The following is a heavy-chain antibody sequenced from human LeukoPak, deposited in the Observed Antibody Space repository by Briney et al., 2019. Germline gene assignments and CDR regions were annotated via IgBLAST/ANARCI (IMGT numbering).Heavy chain of an antibody. CDR1: GYTFTSYG. V-gene: IGHV1-18*01. CDR3: ARGNYYDSSGYYYGDAFDI. J-gene: IGHJ3*02. CDR2: ISAYNGNT. Sequence: GASVKVSCKASGYTFTSYGISWVRQAPGQGLEWMGWISAYNGNTNYAQKLQGRVTMTTDTSTSTAYMELSSLRSEDTAVYYCARGNYYDSSGYYYGDAFDIWGQGTMVTVSS. D-gene: IGHD3-22*01.